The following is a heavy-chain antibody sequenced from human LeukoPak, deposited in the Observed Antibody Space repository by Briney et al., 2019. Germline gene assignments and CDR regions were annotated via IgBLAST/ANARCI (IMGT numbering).Heavy chain of an antibody. D-gene: IGHD3-10*01. CDR2: IYSGGST. CDR3: ARSMVRGVRDAFDI. J-gene: IGHJ3*02. Sequence: GGSLRLSCAASGFTVSSNYMSWVRQGPGKGLEWVSVIYSGGSTYYADSVKGRFTISRDNSKNTLYLQMNSLRAEDTAVYYCARSMVRGVRDAFDIWGQGTMVTVSS. CDR1: GFTVSSNY. V-gene: IGHV3-66*01.